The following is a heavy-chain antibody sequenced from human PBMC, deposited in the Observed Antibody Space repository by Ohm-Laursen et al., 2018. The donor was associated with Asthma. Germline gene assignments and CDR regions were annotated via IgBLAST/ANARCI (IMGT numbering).Heavy chain of an antibody. Sequence: SLRLSCTASGFTFSNYAMNWVRQAPGKGLEWVSSINYQSAYIYYADSVEGRFTISRDNSKNSLYLQMNSLRAEDTAVYYCATQTYDYWGQGTLVTVSS. V-gene: IGHV3-21*01. J-gene: IGHJ4*02. CDR2: INYQSAYI. CDR3: ATQTYDY. CDR1: GFTFSNYA.